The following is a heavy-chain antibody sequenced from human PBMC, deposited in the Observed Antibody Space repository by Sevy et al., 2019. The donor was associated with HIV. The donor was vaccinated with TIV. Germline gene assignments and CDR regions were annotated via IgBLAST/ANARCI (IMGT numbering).Heavy chain of an antibody. CDR1: GFTISRYW. CDR2: VNTDGYST. V-gene: IGHV3-74*01. J-gene: IGHJ4*02. D-gene: IGHD2-8*01. CDR3: ARGTAGVQIF. Sequence: GESLKISCAASGFTISRYWMHWVRQAPAKGLVWLSGVNTDGYSTNYVDSVKGRFTISRDNAKNTLYLDMNSLRAEDTGIYYCARGTAGVQIFWGQGTLVTVSS.